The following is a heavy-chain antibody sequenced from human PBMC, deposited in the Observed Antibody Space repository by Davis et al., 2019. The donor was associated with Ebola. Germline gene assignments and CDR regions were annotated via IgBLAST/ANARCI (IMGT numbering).Heavy chain of an antibody. CDR3: ARRAGELLVN. Sequence: SLKFSCAASGFTFDDYAMHWVRQAPGKGLEWVSGISWNSAGIGYADSVKGRFTISRDNANNSLYLQMNSLRAEDTALYYCARRAGELLVNWGQGTLVTVSS. CDR1: GFTFDDYA. CDR2: ISWNSAGI. D-gene: IGHD1-26*01. V-gene: IGHV3-9*01. J-gene: IGHJ4*02.